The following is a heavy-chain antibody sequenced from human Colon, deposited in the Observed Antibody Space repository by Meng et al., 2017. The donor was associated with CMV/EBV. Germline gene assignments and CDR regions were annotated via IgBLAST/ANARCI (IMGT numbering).Heavy chain of an antibody. V-gene: IGHV3-30-3*01. CDR3: ARESYSGGY. CDR2: ISSAGNDK. J-gene: IGHJ4*02. CDR1: GFTFSSYA. D-gene: IGHD3-10*01. Sequence: GESLKISCAGSGFTFSSYALSWVRQAPGKGPDWVAVISSAGNDKYYADSVKGRFTISRDNSKNTLYLHMSSLGPEDTAVYYCARESYSGGYWGQGTLVTVSS.